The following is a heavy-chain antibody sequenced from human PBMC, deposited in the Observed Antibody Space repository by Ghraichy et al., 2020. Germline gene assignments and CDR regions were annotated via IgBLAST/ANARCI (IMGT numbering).Heavy chain of an antibody. V-gene: IGHV1-18*01. D-gene: IGHD3-22*01. CDR3: ARDWNYYDSSGYYHDAFDI. CDR2: ISAYNGNT. CDR1: GYTFTSYG. J-gene: IGHJ3*02. Sequence: ASVKVSCKASGYTFTSYGISWVRQAPGQGLEWMGWISAYNGNTNYAQKLQGRVTMTTDTSTSTAYIELRSLRSDDTAVYYCARDWNYYDSSGYYHDAFDIWGQGTMVTVSS.